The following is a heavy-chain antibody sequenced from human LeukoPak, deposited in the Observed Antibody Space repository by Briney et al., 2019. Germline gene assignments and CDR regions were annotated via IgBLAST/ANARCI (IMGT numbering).Heavy chain of an antibody. CDR1: GGSISSYY. J-gene: IGHJ4*02. CDR2: IYYSGST. Sequence: PSETLSLTCTVSGGSISSYYWSWIRQPPGKGLEWIGYIYYSGSTNYNPSLKSRVTISVDTSKNQFSLKLSSVTAADTAVYYCARVTGYIVEDYFDYWGQGTLVTVSS. D-gene: IGHD3-22*01. CDR3: ARVTGYIVEDYFDY. V-gene: IGHV4-59*01.